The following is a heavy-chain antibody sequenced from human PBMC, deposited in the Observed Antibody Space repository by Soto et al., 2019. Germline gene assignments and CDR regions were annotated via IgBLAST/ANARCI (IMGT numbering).Heavy chain of an antibody. D-gene: IGHD3-9*01. CDR3: ARGRLILYDTSTPLDY. J-gene: IGHJ4*02. Sequence: QVQLVQSGAEVKKPGASVKVSCKASGYTFTSYGISWVRQAPGQGLEWMGWISAYNGNTNYAQKLQGRGTMTTDTPTSTAYMELRSLRSDDTAVYYCARGRLILYDTSTPLDYWGQGTLVTVSS. CDR1: GYTFTSYG. V-gene: IGHV1-18*01. CDR2: ISAYNGNT.